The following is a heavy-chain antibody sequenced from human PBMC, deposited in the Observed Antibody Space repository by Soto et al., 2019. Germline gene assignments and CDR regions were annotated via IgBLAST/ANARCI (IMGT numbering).Heavy chain of an antibody. J-gene: IGHJ6*02. CDR1: GYTFTSYD. CDR2: MNPNSGHT. V-gene: IGHV1-8*01. CDR3: AAASSTSGGYYGMDV. D-gene: IGHD2-2*01. Sequence: ASVKVSCKASGYTFTSYDINWVRQATGQGLEWMGWMNPNSGHTNYAQKFQERVTITRDMSTSTAYMQLSSLRSEDTAVYYCAAASSTSGGYYGMDVWGQGTTVTVSS.